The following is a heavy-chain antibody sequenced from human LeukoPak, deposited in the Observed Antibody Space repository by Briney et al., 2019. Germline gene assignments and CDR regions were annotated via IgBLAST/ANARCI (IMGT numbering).Heavy chain of an antibody. CDR3: ARDYDFWSGSPLGY. D-gene: IGHD3-3*01. V-gene: IGHV1-18*01. CDR2: ISADNKNT. J-gene: IGHJ4*02. CDR1: GYTFANYG. Sequence: GASVKVSCKASGYTFANYGISWIQQAPGQGLEWMGWISADNKNTYYVQKFQGRVTMTTDTATNTAYMELRSLRSDDTAVYYCARDYDFWSGSPLGYWGQGTLVTVSS.